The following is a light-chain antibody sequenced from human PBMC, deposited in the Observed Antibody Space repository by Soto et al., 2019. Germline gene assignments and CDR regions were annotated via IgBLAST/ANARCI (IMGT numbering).Light chain of an antibody. Sequence: ESVLPQSPGTLSSSPEARATLSCRASQSVSSNYLAWYQQRPGQAPRLLIYATSIRATGIPDRFSGFGSGTDFTLTISRLEPEDFAVYYCQQFCNSLPWTFGQGTKVDI. CDR3: QQFCNSLPWT. CDR1: QSVSSNY. V-gene: IGKV3-20*01. CDR2: ATS. J-gene: IGKJ1*01.